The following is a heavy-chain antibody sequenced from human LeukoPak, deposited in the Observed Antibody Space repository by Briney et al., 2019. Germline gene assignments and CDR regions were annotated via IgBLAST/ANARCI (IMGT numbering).Heavy chain of an antibody. D-gene: IGHD2-15*01. CDR2: ISNNGGYT. J-gene: IGHJ4*02. CDR3: AKQLGYCSDGSCYFPY. CDR1: GFTFSSYS. Sequence: GGSLRLSCAASGFTFSSYSMNWVRQAPGKGLEWVSAISNNGGYTYYADSVQGRFTISRDNSKNTLCLQINSLRAEDTAVYYCAKQLGYCSDGSCYFPYWGQGTLVTVSS. V-gene: IGHV3-23*01.